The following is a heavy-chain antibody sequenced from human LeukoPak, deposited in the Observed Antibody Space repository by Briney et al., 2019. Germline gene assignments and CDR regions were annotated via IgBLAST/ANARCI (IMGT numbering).Heavy chain of an antibody. CDR2: ISSSSSYI. CDR3: VRDRQAYGMDV. V-gene: IGHV3-21*01. J-gene: IGHJ6*02. CDR1: GFTFSSYS. Sequence: SGGSLRLSCAASGFTFSSYSMNWVRQAPGKGLEWVSSISSSSSYIYYADSVKGRFTISRDNAKNSLYLQMNSLRAEDTAVYYCVRDRQAYGMDVWGQGTTVTVSS.